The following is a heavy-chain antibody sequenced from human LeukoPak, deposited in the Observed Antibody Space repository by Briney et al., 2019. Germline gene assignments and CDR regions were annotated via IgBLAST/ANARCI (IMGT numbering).Heavy chain of an antibody. CDR1: GGSFSGYY. CDR2: INHSGST. D-gene: IGHD3-10*01. Sequence: SETQSLTCAVYGGSFSGYYWSWIRQPPGKGLEWIGEINHSGSTNYNPSLKSRVTISVDTSKNQFSLKLSSVTAADTAVYYCARAPGGFDYWGQGTLVTVSS. CDR3: ARAPGGFDY. J-gene: IGHJ4*02. V-gene: IGHV4-34*01.